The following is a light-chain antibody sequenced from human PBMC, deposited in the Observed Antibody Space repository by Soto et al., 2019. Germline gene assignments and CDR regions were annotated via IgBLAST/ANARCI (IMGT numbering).Light chain of an antibody. V-gene: IGLV2-18*01. J-gene: IGLJ1*01. CDR2: EAR. Sequence: QSALTQPPSASGSPGQSVTISCTGTSSDVGAYDYVSWYQQHPGKAPKLMIYEARNRPSGVPDRFSGSKSGNTASLTISGLQAADEADYYCSLYTSENTYVFGTGTKLTVL. CDR3: SLYTSENTYV. CDR1: SSDVGAYDY.